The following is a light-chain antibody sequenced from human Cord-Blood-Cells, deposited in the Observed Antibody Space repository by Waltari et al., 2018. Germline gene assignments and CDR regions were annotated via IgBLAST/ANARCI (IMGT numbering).Light chain of an antibody. CDR2: EVS. CDR3: SSYAGSNNLV. J-gene: IGLJ2*01. CDR1: SSDVGGYNY. Sequence: QSALTQPPSASGYSGQSVTISCTGTSSDVGGYNYGSWYQQHPGKAPRLMLYEVSKRPSGVPDRFSGSKSGNTASLTVSGLQAEDEADYYCSSYAGSNNLVFGGGTKLTVL. V-gene: IGLV2-8*01.